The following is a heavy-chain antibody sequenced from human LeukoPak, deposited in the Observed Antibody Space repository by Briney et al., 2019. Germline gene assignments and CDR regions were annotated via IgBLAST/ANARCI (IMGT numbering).Heavy chain of an antibody. CDR1: GFTFDDYA. J-gene: IGHJ4*02. CDR2: ISWNSGSI. CDR3: AKAPEGIVVVTSGYFDY. D-gene: IGHD3-22*01. Sequence: GGSLRLSCAASGFTFDDYAMHWVRHAPGKGLEWVSGISWNSGSIDYADSVKGRFTISRDNTKNSLYLQMNSLRAEDTAFYYCAKAPEGIVVVTSGYFDYWGQGTLVTVSS. V-gene: IGHV3-9*01.